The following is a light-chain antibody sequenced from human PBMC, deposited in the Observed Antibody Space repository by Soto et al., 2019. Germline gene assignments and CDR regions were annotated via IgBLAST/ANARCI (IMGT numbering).Light chain of an antibody. Sequence: EIVLTQSPGTLSLSPGKRATLSFRASQSVSSSYLAWYQQKPGQAPRLLIYGASSRATGVPDRFSGSRSGTDFTLTISRLEPEDFAVYDCQQYGDSPITFGQGTRLEIK. J-gene: IGKJ5*01. V-gene: IGKV3-20*01. CDR1: QSVSSSY. CDR2: GAS. CDR3: QQYGDSPIT.